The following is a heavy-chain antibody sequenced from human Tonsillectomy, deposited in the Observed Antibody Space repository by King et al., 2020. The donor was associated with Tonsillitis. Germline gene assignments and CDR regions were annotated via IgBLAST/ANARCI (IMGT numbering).Heavy chain of an antibody. J-gene: IGHJ4*02. CDR1: GFTYSSYS. V-gene: IGHV3-21*01. Sequence: VQLVESGGGLVKPGGSLRLSCAASGFTYSSYSMNWVRQAPGKGLEWVPSISHSSSYIYYADSVKGRFTISRDNAKNSLHLQMNSLRAGDTAVYYCARDSGGNSGFDYWGQGTLVTVSS. CDR2: ISHSSSYI. CDR3: ARDSGGNSGFDY. D-gene: IGHD4-23*01.